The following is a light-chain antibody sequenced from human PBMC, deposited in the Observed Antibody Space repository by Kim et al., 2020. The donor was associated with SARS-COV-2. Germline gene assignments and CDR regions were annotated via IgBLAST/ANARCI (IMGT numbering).Light chain of an antibody. J-gene: IGLJ3*02. CDR2: AKN. CDR3: NSRDSSGNHWV. Sequence: SSELTQDPAVSVALGQTVRITCQGDSLRTYYASWYQQKPGQAPVVVIYAKNNRPSGIPDRFSGSSSGSTASLTITGAQAEDEADYYCNSRDSSGNHWVFGGGTQLTVL. V-gene: IGLV3-19*01. CDR1: SLRTYY.